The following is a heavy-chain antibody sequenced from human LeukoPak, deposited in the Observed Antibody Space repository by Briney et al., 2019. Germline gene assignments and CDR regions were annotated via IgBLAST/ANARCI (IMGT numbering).Heavy chain of an antibody. J-gene: IGHJ5*02. Sequence: SGGPLRLSCAASGLTFSSYAMSWVRQAPGKGLEWVSAIRDSGGSTSYADSVKGRFTISRDISKNTLYLQMNSLRAEDTAVYYCAKTLDYSNYELWFDPWGQGTLVTVSS. CDR2: IRDSGGST. D-gene: IGHD4-11*01. CDR1: GLTFSSYA. V-gene: IGHV3-23*01. CDR3: AKTLDYSNYELWFDP.